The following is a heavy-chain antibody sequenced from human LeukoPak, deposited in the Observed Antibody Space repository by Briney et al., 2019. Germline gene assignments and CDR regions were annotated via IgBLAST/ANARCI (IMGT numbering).Heavy chain of an antibody. Sequence: PGGSLRLSCAASGFTFDDYAMHWVRQAPGKGLEWVSGISWNSGSIGYADSVKGRFTISRDNAKNSLYLQMNSLRAEDTALYYCAKAALNYYDSSGDFDYWGQGTLVTVSS. J-gene: IGHJ4*02. V-gene: IGHV3-9*01. CDR1: GFTFDDYA. CDR3: AKAALNYYDSSGDFDY. CDR2: ISWNSGSI. D-gene: IGHD3-22*01.